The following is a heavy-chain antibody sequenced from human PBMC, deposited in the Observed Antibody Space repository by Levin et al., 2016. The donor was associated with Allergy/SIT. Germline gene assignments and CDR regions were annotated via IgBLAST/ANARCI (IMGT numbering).Heavy chain of an antibody. Sequence: ASVKVSCKASGYTFSNYDMNWVRQATGQGLEWMGWMNPNSGNTGYTQKFQGRVTMTRNTSISTAYMELSSLRSEDTAVYYCASRSGHLYYYAMDVWGQGTTVTVSS. D-gene: IGHD2-15*01. CDR2: MNPNSGNT. CDR1: GYTFSNYD. J-gene: IGHJ6*02. V-gene: IGHV1-8*01. CDR3: ASRSGHLYYYAMDV.